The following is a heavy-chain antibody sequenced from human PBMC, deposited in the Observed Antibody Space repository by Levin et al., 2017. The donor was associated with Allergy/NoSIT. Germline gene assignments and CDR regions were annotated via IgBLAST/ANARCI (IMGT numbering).Heavy chain of an antibody. D-gene: IGHD7-27*01. V-gene: IGHV1-69*04. Sequence: SVKVSCKASGDTFSNYAISWVRQAPGQGLEWMGRVLPIIGLANYDQKFQGRVTINADKSTNTAYMALSSLRSEDTAVYYCARDNLGTLDYWGQGSLVFVSS. J-gene: IGHJ4*02. CDR3: ARDNLGTLDY. CDR2: VLPIIGLA. CDR1: GDTFSNYA.